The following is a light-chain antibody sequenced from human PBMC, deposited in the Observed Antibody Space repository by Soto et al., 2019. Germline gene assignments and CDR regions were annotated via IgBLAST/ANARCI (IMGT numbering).Light chain of an antibody. Sequence: EIVLTQSPGALSLSPGESATLSCRASKSVSTYVAWYQQKPGQAPRLLIYSASNRATGIPARFSGSGSGTDFTLTISSLEPEDSAVYYCHHRNDWPHTFGQETKVEIK. V-gene: IGKV3-11*01. CDR3: HHRNDWPHT. J-gene: IGKJ2*01. CDR1: KSVSTY. CDR2: SAS.